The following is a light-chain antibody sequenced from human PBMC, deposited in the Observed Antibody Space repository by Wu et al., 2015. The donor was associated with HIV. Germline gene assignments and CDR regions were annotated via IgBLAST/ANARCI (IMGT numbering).Light chain of an antibody. CDR3: QQYNNWPRT. J-gene: IGKJ1*01. CDR1: QGVSTN. Sequence: EIVMTQSPATLSVSPGERATLSCRASQGVSTNLAWYQQKPGQAPRLLIQGASTTATGIPARFSGSGSGTEFTLTISSMQSEDFAVYYCQQYNNWPRTFGQGTKVEIK. V-gene: IGKV3-15*01. CDR2: GAS.